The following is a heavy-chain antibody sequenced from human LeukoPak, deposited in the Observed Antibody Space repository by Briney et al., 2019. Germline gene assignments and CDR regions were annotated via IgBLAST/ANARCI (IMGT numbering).Heavy chain of an antibody. V-gene: IGHV3-30*18. CDR2: ISYDGSNK. J-gene: IGHJ4*02. CDR1: GFTFSSYG. D-gene: IGHD3-10*01. Sequence: PGGSLRLSCAASGFTFSSYGMHWVRQAPGKGLEWVAVISYDGSNKYYADSAKGRFTISRDNSKNTLYLQMNSLRAEDTAVYYCAKEMYGSGSYEYWGQGTLVTVSS. CDR3: AKEMYGSGSYEY.